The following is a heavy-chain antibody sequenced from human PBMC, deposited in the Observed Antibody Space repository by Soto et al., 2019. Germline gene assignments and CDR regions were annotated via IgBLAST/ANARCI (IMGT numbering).Heavy chain of an antibody. CDR2: IWYDGSHE. CDR3: ARDLRDGPDY. CDR1: GFTFSSYA. J-gene: IGHJ4*02. Sequence: QEQLVESGGGVVQPGRSLRLSCAASGFTFSSYAMYCVRQAPGKGLEWVAIIWYDGSHEYYADSVKGRFTISRDDSKNTLYLQMNSLRAEDTAVYYCARDLRDGPDYWGQGTLVTVSS. V-gene: IGHV3-33*01.